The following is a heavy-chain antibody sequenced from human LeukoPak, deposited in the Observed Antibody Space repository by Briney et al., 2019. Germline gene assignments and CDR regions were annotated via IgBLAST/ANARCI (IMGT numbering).Heavy chain of an antibody. CDR2: ISGSGGST. V-gene: IGHV3-23*01. Sequence: GGTLRLSCAASGFTFSSYGMSWVRQAPGKGLEWVSAISGSGGSTYYADSVKGRFTISRDNSKNTLYLQMNNLRAEDTAIYYCAKDLWWFGEFPNAFENWGQGTMVTGSS. D-gene: IGHD3-10*01. CDR3: AKDLWWFGEFPNAFEN. CDR1: GFTFSSYG. J-gene: IGHJ3*02.